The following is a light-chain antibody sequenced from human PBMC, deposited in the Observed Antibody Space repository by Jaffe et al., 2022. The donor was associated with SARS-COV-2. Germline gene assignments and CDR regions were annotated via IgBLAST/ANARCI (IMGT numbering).Light chain of an antibody. V-gene: IGLV7-43*01. Sequence: QTVVTQEPSLTVSPGGTVTLTCASSSGAVTSGYYPNWFQQKPGQAPRTLIYSTSNTHSWTPARFSGSLLGGKAALTLSGVQPEDEAEYYCLLYSGGVWVFGGGTKLTVL. CDR1: SGAVTSGYY. J-gene: IGLJ3*02. CDR3: LLYSGGVWV. CDR2: STS.